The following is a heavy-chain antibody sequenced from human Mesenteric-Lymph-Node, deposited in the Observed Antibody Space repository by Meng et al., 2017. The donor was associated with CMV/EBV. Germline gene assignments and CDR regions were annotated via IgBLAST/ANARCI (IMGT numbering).Heavy chain of an antibody. J-gene: IGHJ4*02. CDR1: FTFSRYS. CDR3: ARNKAAMVTSSGTTFDY. Sequence: FTFSRYSMNWVRQAPGKGLEWVSSISSSSSYICYADSVKGRFTISRDNAKNSLYLQMNSLRAEDTAVYYCARNKAAMVTSSGTTFDYWGQGTLVTVSS. D-gene: IGHD5-18*01. V-gene: IGHV3-21*01. CDR2: ISSSSSYI.